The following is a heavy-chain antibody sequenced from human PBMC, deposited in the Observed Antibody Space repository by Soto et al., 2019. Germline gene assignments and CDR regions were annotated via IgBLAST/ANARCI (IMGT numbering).Heavy chain of an antibody. Sequence: QITLKEFGPTLLKPTQPLTLTGTSLGFSLSTMALVVAWFLQPQEKPREGLAVIYWEDIKHYTPSLEIRLTITKDTSKNQVVLTMTNMDPVDTATYYCAHKGYGDYPLDYWGQGTLVTVSS. D-gene: IGHD4-17*01. CDR3: AHKGYGDYPLDY. CDR1: GFSLSTMALV. V-gene: IGHV2-5*02. J-gene: IGHJ4*02. CDR2: IYWEDIK.